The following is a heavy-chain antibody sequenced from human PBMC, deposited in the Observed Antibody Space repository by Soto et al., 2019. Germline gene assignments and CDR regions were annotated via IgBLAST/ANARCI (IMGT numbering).Heavy chain of an antibody. CDR3: ARVVDYDILTGYYRGSGWFDP. Sequence: SETLSLTCSVSGDSIGSYYWSWIRQPPGKGLEWIGYIFHSGSTNQNPSFQNRLTISVDTAKNQFSLSLSSVTAADTAVYYCARVVDYDILTGYYRGSGWFDPWGQGTLVTVSS. J-gene: IGHJ5*02. CDR2: IFHSGST. V-gene: IGHV4-59*01. D-gene: IGHD3-9*01. CDR1: GDSIGSYY.